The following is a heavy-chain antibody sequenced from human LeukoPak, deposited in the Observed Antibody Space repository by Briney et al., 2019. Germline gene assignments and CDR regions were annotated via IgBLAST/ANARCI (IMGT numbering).Heavy chain of an antibody. CDR3: ARTDYDFWSGPNWFDP. J-gene: IGHJ5*02. CDR2: IYTSGST. Sequence: TLPLTCTVSGGSISSGSYYWSWIRQPAGKGLEWIGRIYTSGSTNYNPSLKSRVTISVDTSKNQFTLKLSSVTAADTAVYYCARTDYDFWSGPNWFDPWGQGTLVTVSS. CDR1: GGSISSGSYY. V-gene: IGHV4-61*02. D-gene: IGHD3-3*01.